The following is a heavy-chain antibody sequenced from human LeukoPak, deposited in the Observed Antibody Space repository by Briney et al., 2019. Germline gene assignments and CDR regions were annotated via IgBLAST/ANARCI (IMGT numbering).Heavy chain of an antibody. D-gene: IGHD3-22*01. Sequence: GGSLRLSCAASGFTFSSYSMNWVRQAPGKGLEWVSSISSSSSHIYYADSVKGRFTISRDNAKNSLYLQMNSLRAEDTAVYYCARDQHYYDSSGYSWGQGTLVTVSS. V-gene: IGHV3-21*01. CDR1: GFTFSSYS. J-gene: IGHJ5*02. CDR2: ISSSSSHI. CDR3: ARDQHYYDSSGYS.